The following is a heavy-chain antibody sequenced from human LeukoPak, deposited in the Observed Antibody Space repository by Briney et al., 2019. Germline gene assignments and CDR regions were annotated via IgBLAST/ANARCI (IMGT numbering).Heavy chain of an antibody. CDR3: ASGSSYDSSGRGFDY. CDR1: GYTFSGYY. D-gene: IGHD3-22*01. V-gene: IGHV1-2*02. J-gene: IGHJ4*02. CDR2: INPNSGGT. Sequence: ASVKVSCKASGYTFSGYYMNWVRQEPGQRLEWMGWINPNSGGTNSAVKFQGRVTMTRDTSISTAYKELGRLRFDDTAVYYCASGSSYDSSGRGFDYWGQGTLVTVSS.